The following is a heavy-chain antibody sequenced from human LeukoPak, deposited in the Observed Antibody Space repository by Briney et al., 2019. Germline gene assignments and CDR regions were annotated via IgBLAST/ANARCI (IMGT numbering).Heavy chain of an antibody. Sequence: GRSLRLSCAASGFTFDDYAMHWVRHAPGKGPEWVSGISWNSGSIGYADSVKGRFTISRDNAKNSLYLQMNSLRAEDMALYYCAKGSYDFWSGWDFDYWGQGTLVTVSS. CDR2: ISWNSGSI. V-gene: IGHV3-9*03. J-gene: IGHJ4*02. D-gene: IGHD3-3*01. CDR1: GFTFDDYA. CDR3: AKGSYDFWSGWDFDY.